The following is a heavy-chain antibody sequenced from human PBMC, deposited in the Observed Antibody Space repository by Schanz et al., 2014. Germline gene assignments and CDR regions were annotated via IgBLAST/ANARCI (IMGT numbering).Heavy chain of an antibody. CDR2: ISGSSRTI. CDR1: GFGFSSYS. Sequence: EVQLVESGGGLIQPGGSLRLSCAASGFGFSSYSMNWVRQAPGKGLEWVSYISGSSRTIYYADSMKGRFTVSRDNAENALYLQMSSLRAEDTGLYFCARGGSGSHYRLDYWGQGPLVTVSS. D-gene: IGHD1-26*01. CDR3: ARGGSGSHYRLDY. J-gene: IGHJ4*02. V-gene: IGHV3-48*01.